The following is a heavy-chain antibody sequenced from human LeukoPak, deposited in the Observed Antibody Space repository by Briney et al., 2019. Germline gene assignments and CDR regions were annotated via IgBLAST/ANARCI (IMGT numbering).Heavy chain of an antibody. CDR2: IYTSGST. CDR3: ASSGSYPAYYYYYMDV. Sequence: SETLSLTCTVSGGSISSYYWSWIRQPPGKGLEWIGYIYTSGSTNYNPSLKSRVTISVDTSKNQFSLELSSVTAADTAVYYCASSGSYPAYYYYYMDVWGKGTTVTVSS. V-gene: IGHV4-4*09. D-gene: IGHD1-26*01. CDR1: GGSISSYY. J-gene: IGHJ6*03.